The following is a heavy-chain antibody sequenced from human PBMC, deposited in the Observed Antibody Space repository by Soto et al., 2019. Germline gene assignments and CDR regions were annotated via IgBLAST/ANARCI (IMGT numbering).Heavy chain of an antibody. D-gene: IGHD6-13*01. Sequence: EVQLVESGGGLIQPGGSLRLSCAASGFTVSSNDMSWVRQAPGKGLEWVSVIYSGGSTYYADSVKGRFTISRDNSKNTLYLEMNSLRAEDTAVYYCARDGPRSSSSWYNEYYYYGMDVWGQGTTVTVSS. CDR1: GFTVSSND. V-gene: IGHV3-53*01. CDR3: ARDGPRSSSSWYNEYYYYGMDV. J-gene: IGHJ6*02. CDR2: IYSGGST.